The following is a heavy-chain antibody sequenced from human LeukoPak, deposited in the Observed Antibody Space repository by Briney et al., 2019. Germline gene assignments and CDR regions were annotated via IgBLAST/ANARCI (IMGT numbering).Heavy chain of an antibody. J-gene: IGHJ3*02. V-gene: IGHV3-33*01. D-gene: IGHD3-22*01. CDR3: ASGDYYDISGYYFPDAFDI. CDR1: GFTFSSYG. CDR2: IWYDGSNK. Sequence: GGSLRLSCAASGFTFSSYGMHWVRQVPGKGLEWVAVIWYDGSNKYYVDSVQGRFTISRDNSKNPLYLQMSSLRADDTAVYYCASGDYYDISGYYFPDAFDIWGQGTMVTVSS.